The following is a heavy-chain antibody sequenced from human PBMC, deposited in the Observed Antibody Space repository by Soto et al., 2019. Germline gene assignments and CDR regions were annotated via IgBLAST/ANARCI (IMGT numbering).Heavy chain of an antibody. CDR2: IYNDGSGA. CDR1: GFTFSSYW. V-gene: IGHV3-74*01. J-gene: IGHJ4*02. D-gene: IGHD2-2*01. Sequence: GGSLRLSCAVSGFTFSSYWMHWVRQAPGKGLVWVSRIYNDGSGADYADSVKGRFTISRDNAKNTVYLQMNRLRAEDTAVYYCARVTHCSSSSCPPPVYWGQGTLVTVSS. CDR3: ARVTHCSSSSCPPPVY.